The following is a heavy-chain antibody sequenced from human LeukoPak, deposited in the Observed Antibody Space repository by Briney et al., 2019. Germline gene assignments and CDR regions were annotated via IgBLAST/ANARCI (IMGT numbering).Heavy chain of an antibody. J-gene: IGHJ4*02. V-gene: IGHV3-23*01. D-gene: IGHD3-22*01. CDR3: AKFEHYYDSSGYDPTYYFDY. CDR1: GFTFSSYA. CDR2: ISGSGGST. Sequence: GGSLRLSCAASGFTFSSYAMSWVRQAPGKGLEWVSAISGSGGSTYYADSVKGRFTISRDNSKNTLYLQMNSLRAEDTAVYYCAKFEHYYDSSGYDPTYYFDYWGQGTLVTVSS.